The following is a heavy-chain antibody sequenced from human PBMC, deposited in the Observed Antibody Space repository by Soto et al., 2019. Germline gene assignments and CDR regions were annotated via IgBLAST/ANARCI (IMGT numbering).Heavy chain of an antibody. V-gene: IGHV4-59*01. CDR1: DGAITCYY. J-gene: IGHJ4*02. CDR3: AGERLTGSGYFDY. CDR2: VYNTGSP. Sequence: SETLSLTCTVSDGAITCYYWSWIRQSPGEGLEWIGYVYNTGSPSYNPSLKSRVTMSVDASTNQFSLILTSVTATDTAVYYCAGERLTGSGYFDYWGQGTLVTVSS. D-gene: IGHD3-22*01.